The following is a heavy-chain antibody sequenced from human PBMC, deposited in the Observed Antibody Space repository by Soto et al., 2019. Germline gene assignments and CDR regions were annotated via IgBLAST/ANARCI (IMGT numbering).Heavy chain of an antibody. CDR1: GFTFSSYG. CDR2: ISYDGSNK. J-gene: IGHJ4*02. CDR3: AKDKRLQVVTAILDY. V-gene: IGHV3-30*18. D-gene: IGHD2-21*02. Sequence: GGSLRLSCAASGFTFSSYGMHWVRQAPGKGLEWVAVISYDGSNKYYADSVKGRFTISRDNSKNTLYLQMNSLRAEDTAVYYCAKDKRLQVVTAILDYWGQGTLVTVSS.